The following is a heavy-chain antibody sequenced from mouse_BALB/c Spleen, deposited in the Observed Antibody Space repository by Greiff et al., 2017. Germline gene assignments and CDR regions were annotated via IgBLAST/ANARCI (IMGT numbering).Heavy chain of an antibody. CDR3: ARGSTPSRGFAY. J-gene: IGHJ3*01. V-gene: IGHV1-9*01. Sequence: QVQLKQSGAELLKPGASVKISCKATGYTFSSYWIEWVKQRPGHGLEWIGEILPGGGSTNYNEKFKGKATFTADTSSNTAYMQLSSLTSEDSAVYYCARGSTPSRGFAYWGQGTLVTVSA. CDR1: GYTFSSYW. CDR2: ILPGGGST. D-gene: IGHD1-1*01.